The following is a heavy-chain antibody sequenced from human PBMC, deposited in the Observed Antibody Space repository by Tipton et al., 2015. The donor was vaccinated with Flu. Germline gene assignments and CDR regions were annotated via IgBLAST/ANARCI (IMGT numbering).Heavy chain of an antibody. CDR1: GGSISSGSYY. J-gene: IGHJ5*02. V-gene: IGHV4-61*02. CDR2: TYTSGST. D-gene: IGHD4-17*01. Sequence: TLSLTCTVSGGSISSGSYYWSWIRQPAGKGLEWIGRTYTSGSTNYNPSLKSRVTISVDTSKNQFSLKLSSVTAADTAVYYCARDRVGDYSGFDPWGQGTLVTVSS. CDR3: ARDRVGDYSGFDP.